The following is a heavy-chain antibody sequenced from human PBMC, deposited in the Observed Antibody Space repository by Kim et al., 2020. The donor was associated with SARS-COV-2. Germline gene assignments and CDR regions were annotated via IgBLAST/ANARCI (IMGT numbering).Heavy chain of an antibody. CDR2: TYYRSKWYN. V-gene: IGHV6-1*01. Sequence: SQTLSLTCAISGDSVSSNSAAWNWIRQSPSRGLEWLGRTYYRSKWYNDYAVSVKSRITINPDTSKNQFSLQLNSVTPEDTAVYYCARDLEFRGWYGYYYYYMDVWGKGTTVTVSS. CDR1: GDSVSSNSAA. CDR3: ARDLEFRGWYGYYYYYMDV. D-gene: IGHD6-19*01. J-gene: IGHJ6*03.